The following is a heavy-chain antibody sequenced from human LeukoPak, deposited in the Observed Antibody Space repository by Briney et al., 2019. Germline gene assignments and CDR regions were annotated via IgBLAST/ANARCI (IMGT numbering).Heavy chain of an antibody. CDR1: GFTFSTYG. Sequence: GGSLRLSCEASGFTFSTYGINWVRQAPGKGLEWVSAISGSGGSTYYADSVKGRFTISRDNSKNTLYLQMNSMRAEDTALYYCAKENPHNDYWGQGTLVTVSS. V-gene: IGHV3-23*01. J-gene: IGHJ4*02. CDR3: AKENPHNDY. CDR2: ISGSGGST.